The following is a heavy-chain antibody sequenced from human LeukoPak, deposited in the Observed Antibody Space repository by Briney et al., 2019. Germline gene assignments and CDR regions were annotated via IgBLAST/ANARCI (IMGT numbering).Heavy chain of an antibody. J-gene: IGHJ5*02. Sequence: SETLSLTCTASGGSISSYYWSWIRQPPGKGLEWIGYIYYSGSTNYNPSLKSRVTISVDTSKNQFSLKLSSVTAADTAVYYCARRGGYDYGNWFDPWGQGTLVTVSS. D-gene: IGHD5-12*01. V-gene: IGHV4-59*08. CDR3: ARRGGYDYGNWFDP. CDR2: IYYSGST. CDR1: GGSISSYY.